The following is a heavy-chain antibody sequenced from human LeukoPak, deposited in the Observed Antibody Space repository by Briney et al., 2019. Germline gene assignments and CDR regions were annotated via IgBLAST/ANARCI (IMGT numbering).Heavy chain of an antibody. CDR2: IYYSGST. V-gene: IGHV4-39*01. CDR3: ARRFGGSYQGRDPFDY. Sequence: SETLSLTCTVSGGSISSSSYYWGWIRQPPGKGLEWIGSIYYSGSTYYNPSLKSRVTISVDTSKNQFSLKLSSVTAADTAVYYCARRFGGSYQGRDPFDYWGQGTLVTVSS. D-gene: IGHD3-10*01. CDR1: GGSISSSSYY. J-gene: IGHJ4*02.